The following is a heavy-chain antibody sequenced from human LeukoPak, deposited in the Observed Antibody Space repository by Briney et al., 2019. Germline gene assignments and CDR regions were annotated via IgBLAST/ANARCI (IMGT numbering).Heavy chain of an antibody. V-gene: IGHV4-34*01. CDR2: INHSGST. D-gene: IGHD3-3*01. J-gene: IGHJ5*02. CDR3: ARVITIFGGPNWFDP. CDR1: GGSFSGYY. Sequence: PSETLSLTCAVYGGSFSGYYWSWIRQPPGKRLEWIGEINHSGSTNYNPSLKSRVTISVDTSKNQFSLKLSSVTAADTAVYYCARVITIFGGPNWFDPWGQGTLVTVSS.